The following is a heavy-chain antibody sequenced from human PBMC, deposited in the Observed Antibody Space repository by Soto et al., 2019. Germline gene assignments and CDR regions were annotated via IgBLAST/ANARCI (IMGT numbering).Heavy chain of an antibody. V-gene: IGHV1-69*01. Sequence: QVQLVQSGAEVKKPGSSVKVSCKASGGTFSSYAISWVRQAPGQGLEWMGGIIPIFGTANYAQKFQGRVTITADESASTAYMELSSLRSEDTAVYYCARDQIGGSYYGSDAFDICGQGTMVTVSS. D-gene: IGHD1-26*01. CDR2: IIPIFGTA. CDR1: GGTFSSYA. CDR3: ARDQIGGSYYGSDAFDI. J-gene: IGHJ3*02.